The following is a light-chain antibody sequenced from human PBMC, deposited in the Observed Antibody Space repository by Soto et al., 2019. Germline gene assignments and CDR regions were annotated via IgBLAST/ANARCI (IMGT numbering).Light chain of an antibody. CDR2: AAS. J-gene: IGKJ1*01. V-gene: IGKV3-15*01. Sequence: EIVMTQSPATLSVSPGEGATLSCRTSQSVSGNLAWYQQKPGQAPRLLIYAASTRATGIPSRFSGSGSGTEFTLTISSLQSEDFAVYYCQQFHNWPGTFGQGTKVEIK. CDR3: QQFHNWPGT. CDR1: QSVSGN.